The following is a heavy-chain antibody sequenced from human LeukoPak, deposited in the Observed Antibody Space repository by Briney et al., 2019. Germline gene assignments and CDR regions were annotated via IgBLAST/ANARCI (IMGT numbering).Heavy chain of an antibody. V-gene: IGHV1-18*01. J-gene: IGHJ4*02. CDR1: GYTFTSYG. CDR2: ISAYNGNT. Sequence: GASVKVSCKASGYTFTSYGISWVRQAPGQGLEWMGWISAYNGNTNYAQKLQGRVTMTTDTSTSPAYMELRSLRSDDTAVYYCARDDCSGGSCYSPTTIDYWGQGTLVTVSS. CDR3: ARDDCSGGSCYSPTTIDY. D-gene: IGHD2-15*01.